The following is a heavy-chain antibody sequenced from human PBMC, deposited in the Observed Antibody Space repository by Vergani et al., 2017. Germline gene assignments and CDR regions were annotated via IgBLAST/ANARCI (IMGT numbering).Heavy chain of an antibody. Sequence: QLVESGGGWVQPGGSLRLSCVVSGFDFSSYIMNWVRQAPGKGLEWVSVIYSGGSTYYADSVKGRFTIYKDNTVDMLSLQMNSLRPDDTAVYYCVRGGRGDHGDFWSRLGPWGQGTRVIVSS. J-gene: IGHJ5*02. CDR1: GFDFSSYI. CDR3: VRGGRGDHGDFWSRLGP. CDR2: IYSGGST. D-gene: IGHD3-3*01. V-gene: IGHV3-66*02.